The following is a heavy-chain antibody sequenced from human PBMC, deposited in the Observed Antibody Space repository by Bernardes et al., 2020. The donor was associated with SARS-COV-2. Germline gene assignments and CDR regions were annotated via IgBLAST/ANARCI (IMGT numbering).Heavy chain of an antibody. CDR3: ARESRSGRFMEWLNPGWLDP. CDR1: GGSVSTTNW. D-gene: IGHD3-3*01. Sequence: SETLSLTCSVSGGSVSTTNWWSWVRQSPDKGLEWIGTIYHSGNTNYNPSLRSRVTISVDKSKNQFSLKLKSVTAADTAIYYCARESRSGRFMEWLNPGWLDPWGQGNLVTVSS. V-gene: IGHV4-4*02. CDR2: IYHSGNT. J-gene: IGHJ5*02.